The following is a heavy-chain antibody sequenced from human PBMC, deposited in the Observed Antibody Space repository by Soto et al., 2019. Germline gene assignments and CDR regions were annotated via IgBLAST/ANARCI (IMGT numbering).Heavy chain of an antibody. CDR2: ISYDGSDR. J-gene: IGHJ4*02. D-gene: IGHD1-26*01. Sequence: QVQLVESGGGVVQPGRSLRLSCAASGFTFRSYAMHWVRQAPGKGLAWVAVISYDGSDRYYADSVRGRFTISRDNSKNTLYLQMNSLRGEDTAVYYCAREMGIAGATRSFDYWGQGTLVTVSS. CDR1: GFTFRSYA. V-gene: IGHV3-30-3*01. CDR3: AREMGIAGATRSFDY.